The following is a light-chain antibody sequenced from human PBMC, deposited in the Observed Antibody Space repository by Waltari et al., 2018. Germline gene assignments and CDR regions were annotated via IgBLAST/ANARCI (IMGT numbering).Light chain of an antibody. Sequence: SYDLTQPPSVSVYPGQTARITCSGDAFPRLNAYWYQQKPGQAPVLLIYKDSERPSGITGRFFAATSSTTVTLTSIGLRADDEPCYVCQSSAPNSVDQAAFVGG. CDR1: AFPRLN. CDR3: QSSAPNSVDQAAF. CDR2: KDS. V-gene: IGLV3-25*03. J-gene: IGLJ7*01.